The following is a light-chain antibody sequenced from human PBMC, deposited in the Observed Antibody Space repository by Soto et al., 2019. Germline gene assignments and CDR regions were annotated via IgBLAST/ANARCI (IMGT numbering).Light chain of an antibody. Sequence: QSALTQPASVSGSPGQSITISCTGTSSDVGGYNYVSWYQQHPGKAPKVMIYDVSNRPSGVSNRFSGSKSGNTASLTISGLQVEDEADYYCSSYTSSSTRVVFSGGTKVTVL. J-gene: IGLJ2*01. V-gene: IGLV2-14*03. CDR1: SSDVGGYNY. CDR2: DVS. CDR3: SSYTSSSTRVV.